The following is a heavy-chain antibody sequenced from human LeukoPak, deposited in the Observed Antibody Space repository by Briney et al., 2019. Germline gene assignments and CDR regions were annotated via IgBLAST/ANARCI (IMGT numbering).Heavy chain of an antibody. Sequence: ASVKVSCKASGYTFTSYGISWVRQAPGQGLEWMGCISAYNGNTNYAQKLQGRVTITRDTSINTAYMELSSLRSEDTAVYYCARITVSGRDNWFDPWGQGTLVTVSS. V-gene: IGHV1-18*01. CDR1: GYTFTSYG. D-gene: IGHD6-19*01. CDR3: ARITVSGRDNWFDP. CDR2: ISAYNGNT. J-gene: IGHJ5*02.